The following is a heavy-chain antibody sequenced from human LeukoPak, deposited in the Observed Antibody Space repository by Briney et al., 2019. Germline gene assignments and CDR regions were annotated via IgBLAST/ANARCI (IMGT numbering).Heavy chain of an antibody. CDR3: ARDGIFGVVINWFDP. CDR2: ISSSSSYI. D-gene: IGHD3-3*01. J-gene: IGHJ5*02. Sequence: GGSLRLSCAAPGFTFSSYSMNWVRQAPGKGLEWVSSISSSSSYIYYADSVKGRFTISRDNAKNSLYLQMNSLRAEDTAVYYCARDGIFGVVINWFDPWGQGTLVTVSS. CDR1: GFTFSSYS. V-gene: IGHV3-21*01.